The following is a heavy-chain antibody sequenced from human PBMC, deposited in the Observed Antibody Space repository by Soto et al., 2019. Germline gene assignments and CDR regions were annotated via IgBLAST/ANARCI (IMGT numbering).Heavy chain of an antibody. V-gene: IGHV4-59*01. CDR1: GGSISSYY. Sequence: SETLSLTCTVSGGSISSYYWSWIRQPPGKGLEWIGYIYYSGSTNYNPSLKSRVTISVDTSKNQFSLKLSYVTAADTAVYYCARERREYYYGSGTNGYYYYMDVWGKGTTVTVSS. CDR2: IYYSGST. D-gene: IGHD3-10*01. CDR3: ARERREYYYGSGTNGYYYYMDV. J-gene: IGHJ6*03.